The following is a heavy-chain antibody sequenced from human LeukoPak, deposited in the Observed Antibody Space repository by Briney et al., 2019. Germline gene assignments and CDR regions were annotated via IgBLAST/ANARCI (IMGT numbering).Heavy chain of an antibody. V-gene: IGHV1-46*01. D-gene: IGHD3-10*01. CDR1: GYTFTTYH. CDR2: INPSGGRT. CDR3: ARPADTGVDASDL. Sequence: ASVKISCTASGYTFTTYHMHWVRQALGQGLEWMGTINPSGGRTHYAQRFQARVTMTSDTSTSTVYMDLSSLRSEDTAVYYCARPADTGVDASDLWGQGTMVIVSS. J-gene: IGHJ3*01.